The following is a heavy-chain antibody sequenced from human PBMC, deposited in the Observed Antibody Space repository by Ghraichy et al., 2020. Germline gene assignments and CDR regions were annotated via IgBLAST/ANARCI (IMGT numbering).Heavy chain of an antibody. Sequence: VPGQGLEWMGIINPSGGSTSYAQKFQGRVTMTRDTSTSTVYMELSSLRSEDTAVYYCARDSHYYDFWSGYYRGGDYYYGMDVWGQGTTVTVSS. D-gene: IGHD3-3*01. J-gene: IGHJ6*02. CDR2: INPSGGST. CDR3: ARDSHYYDFWSGYYRGGDYYYGMDV. V-gene: IGHV1-46*01.